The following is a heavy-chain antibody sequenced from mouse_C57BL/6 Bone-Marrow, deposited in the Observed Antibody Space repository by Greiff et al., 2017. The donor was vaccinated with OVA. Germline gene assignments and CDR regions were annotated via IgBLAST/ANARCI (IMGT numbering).Heavy chain of an antibody. V-gene: IGHV1-55*01. J-gene: IGHJ1*03. CDR2: IYPGSGST. D-gene: IGHD2-5*01. CDR3: ASQGAYYSNYWYFDV. CDR1: GYTFTSYW. Sequence: VQLQQPGAELVKPGASVKMSCKASGYTFTSYWITWVKQRPGQGLEWIGDIYPGSGSTNYNEKFKSKATLTVDTSSSTAYMQLSSLTSEDSAVYYCASQGAYYSNYWYFDVWGTGTTVTVSS.